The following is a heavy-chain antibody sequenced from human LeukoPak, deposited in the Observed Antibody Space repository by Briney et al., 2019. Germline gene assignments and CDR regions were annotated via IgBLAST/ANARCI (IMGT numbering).Heavy chain of an antibody. J-gene: IGHJ5*02. CDR3: ARQLTAMVKYNDWFDP. V-gene: IGHV3-48*03. D-gene: IGHD5-18*01. CDR1: GFTFSNYE. Sequence: GGSLRLSCVASGFTFSNYEMNWVRQTPGKGLEWVSYISDHGKSRNYVDSVKGRFTISRDNAKNSLYLQMNSLRAEDTAVYYCARQLTAMVKYNDWFDPWGQGTLVTVSS. CDR2: ISDHGKSR.